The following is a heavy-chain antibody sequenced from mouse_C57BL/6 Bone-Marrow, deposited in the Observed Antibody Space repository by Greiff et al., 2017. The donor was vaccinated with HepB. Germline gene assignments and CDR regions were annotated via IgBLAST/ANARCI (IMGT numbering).Heavy chain of an antibody. CDR1: GFTFSSYG. Sequence: DVKLVESGGDLVKPGGSLKLSCAASGFTFSSYGMSWVRQTPDKRLEWVATISSGGSYTYYPDSVKGRFTISRDNAKNTLYLQMSSLKSEDTAMYYCARQGGYYDYGGRGNTLTVSS. J-gene: IGHJ2*01. CDR3: ARQGGYYDY. D-gene: IGHD2-3*01. CDR2: ISSGGSYT. V-gene: IGHV5-6*02.